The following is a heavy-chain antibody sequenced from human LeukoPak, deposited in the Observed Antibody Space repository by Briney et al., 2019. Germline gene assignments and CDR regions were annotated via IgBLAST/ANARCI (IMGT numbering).Heavy chain of an antibody. D-gene: IGHD3-10*01. CDR1: GGSISSYY. V-gene: IGHV4-4*07. Sequence: SETLSLTCTVSGGSISSYYWSWIRQPAGKGLEWIGRIYTSGSTNYNPSLKSGVTMSVDTSKNQFSLKLSSVTAADTAVYYCAHTQFLWFGELGRAYNWFDPWGQGTLVTVSS. CDR2: IYTSGST. J-gene: IGHJ5*02. CDR3: AHTQFLWFGELGRAYNWFDP.